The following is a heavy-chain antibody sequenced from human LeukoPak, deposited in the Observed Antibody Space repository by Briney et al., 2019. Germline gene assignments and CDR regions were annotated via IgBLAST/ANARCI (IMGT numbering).Heavy chain of an antibody. J-gene: IGHJ4*02. CDR2: IYSGGST. Sequence: PGGSLRLSCAASGFTFSSYWMSWVRQAPGKGLEWVSVIYSGGSTYYADSVKGRFTISRDNSKNTLYLQMNSLRAEDTAVYYCARDTVSPYYDFWSGYSYWGQGTLVTVSS. CDR3: ARDTVSPYYDFWSGYSY. D-gene: IGHD3-3*01. V-gene: IGHV3-66*01. CDR1: GFTFSSYW.